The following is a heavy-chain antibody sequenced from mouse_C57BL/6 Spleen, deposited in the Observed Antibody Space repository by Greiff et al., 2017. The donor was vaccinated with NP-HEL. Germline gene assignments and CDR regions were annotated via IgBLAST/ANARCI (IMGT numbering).Heavy chain of an antibody. D-gene: IGHD1-1*01. V-gene: IGHV1-81*01. J-gene: IGHJ1*03. CDR2: VYPRSGNN. CDR3: ARSTTVVATDWYFDV. Sequence: VMLVESGAELARPGASVKLSCKASGYTFTSYGISWVKQRTGQGLEWIGEVYPRSGNNYYNETLKGKATLTADKSSSTAYMELRSLTSEDSAVYFCARSTTVVATDWYFDVWGTVTTVTVSS. CDR1: GYTFTSYG.